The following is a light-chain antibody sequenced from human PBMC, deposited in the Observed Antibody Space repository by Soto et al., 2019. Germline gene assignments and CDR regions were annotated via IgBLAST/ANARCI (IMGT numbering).Light chain of an antibody. CDR2: DDR. Sequence: SYELTQPSSVSVAPGQTARITCGGNDLRSKSVHWYQQKPGQAPALVLYDDRYRPSGIPERFSGSKSGNTATLTISRVEAGDEADYFCQVWDDSNGQQGVFGTGTRSPS. J-gene: IGLJ1*01. V-gene: IGLV3-21*02. CDR3: QVWDDSNGQQGV. CDR1: DLRSKS.